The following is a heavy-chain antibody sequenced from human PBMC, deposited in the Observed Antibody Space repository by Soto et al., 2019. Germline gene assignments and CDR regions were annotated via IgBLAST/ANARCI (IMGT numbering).Heavy chain of an antibody. D-gene: IGHD3-22*01. CDR3: ARHTYYYDSSGSNRGEFDY. CDR2: IYYSGST. J-gene: IGHJ4*02. CDR1: GGSISSSSYY. Sequence: SETLSLTCTVSGGSISSSSYYWGWIRQPPGKGLEWIGSIYYSGSTYYNPSLKSRVTISVDTSKNQFSLKLSSVTAADTAVYYCARHTYYYDSSGSNRGEFDYWGQGTLVTVSS. V-gene: IGHV4-39*01.